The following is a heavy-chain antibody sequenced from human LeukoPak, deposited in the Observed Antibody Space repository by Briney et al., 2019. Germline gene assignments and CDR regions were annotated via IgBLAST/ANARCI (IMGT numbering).Heavy chain of an antibody. Sequence: GASVKVSCKASGYSCTSYYMHWVRQATGQGLEWMGIINPSGGSTSYAQKFQGRVTMTRDTSTSTVYMELSSLRSEDTAVYYCARNHSPSPIIAVARTEDYWGQGTLVTVSS. V-gene: IGHV1-46*01. CDR3: ARNHSPSPIIAVARTEDY. D-gene: IGHD6-19*01. CDR1: GYSCTSYY. J-gene: IGHJ4*02. CDR2: INPSGGST.